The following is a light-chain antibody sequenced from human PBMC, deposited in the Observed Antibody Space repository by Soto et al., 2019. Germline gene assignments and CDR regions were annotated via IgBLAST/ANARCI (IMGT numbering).Light chain of an antibody. CDR3: QPYDSSLSGYV. CDR1: SSNIGAGYD. J-gene: IGLJ1*01. CDR2: GNS. V-gene: IGLV1-40*01. Sequence: QSVLTQPPSVSGALGQKVTISCTGSSSNIGAGYDVNWYHQLPGTAPKLLIHGNSNRPSGVPDRFSGSKSGTSASLAITGLQAEDEADYFCQPYDSSLSGYVFGTGTKVTVL.